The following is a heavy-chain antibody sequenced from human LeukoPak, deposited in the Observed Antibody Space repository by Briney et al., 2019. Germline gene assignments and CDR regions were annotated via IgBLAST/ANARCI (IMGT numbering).Heavy chain of an antibody. J-gene: IGHJ4*02. Sequence: PGGSLRLSCAASGFTFSSYAMSWVRQAPGEGLEWVSAISGSGGSTYYADSVKGRCTISRDNSKNTLYPQMNSLRAEDTAVYYCAKGGEGITIFGVVISPNDYWGQGTLVTVSS. CDR2: ISGSGGST. D-gene: IGHD3-3*01. V-gene: IGHV3-23*01. CDR3: AKGGEGITIFGVVISPNDY. CDR1: GFTFSSYA.